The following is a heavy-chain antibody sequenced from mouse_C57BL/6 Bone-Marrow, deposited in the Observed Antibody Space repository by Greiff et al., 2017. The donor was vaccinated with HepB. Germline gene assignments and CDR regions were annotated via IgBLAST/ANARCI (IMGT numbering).Heavy chain of an antibody. CDR1: GFTFSDYG. D-gene: IGHD2-5*01. V-gene: IGHV5-15*04. CDR2: ISNLAYSI. Sequence: EVMLVESGGGLVQPGGSLKLSCAASGFTFSDYGMAWVRQAPRKGPEWVAFISNLAYSIYYADTVTGRFTISRENAKNTLYLEMSSLRSEDTAMYYCASHTVYYSNYGAMDYWGQGTSVTVSS. CDR3: ASHTVYYSNYGAMDY. J-gene: IGHJ4*01.